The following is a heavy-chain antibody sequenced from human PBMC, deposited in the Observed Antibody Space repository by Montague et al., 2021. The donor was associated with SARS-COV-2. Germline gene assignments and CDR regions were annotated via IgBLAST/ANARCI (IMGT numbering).Heavy chain of an antibody. D-gene: IGHD6-13*01. CDR3: ARQAAGSYFYYGVDV. V-gene: IGHV4-59*12. CDR2: IFYTGST. Sequence: SETLSLTCTVSGDSINTYYWNWIWQPPGKGLEWLGTIFYTGSTNYNPTLKSRVTISLDTSTNQFYLMVTSVTAADTAVYYCARQAAGSYFYYGVDVWGQGTMVTVSS. J-gene: IGHJ6*02. CDR1: GDSINTYY.